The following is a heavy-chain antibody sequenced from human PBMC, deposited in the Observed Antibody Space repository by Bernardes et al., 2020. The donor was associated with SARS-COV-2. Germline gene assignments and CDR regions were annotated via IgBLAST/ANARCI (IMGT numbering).Heavy chain of an antibody. V-gene: IGHV1-18*01. D-gene: IGHD3-16*02. CDR1: GYTFSNYG. Sequence: ASVKVSCKASGYTFSNYGVSWVRQAPGQGLEWMGWISGYTGNTKYAQTLQGRVTMTTDTSTSTAYMELRSLTSDDTAVYYCARDYNHDYVWVSYRQNDRVEYWGQGTLVTVSA. CDR3: ARDYNHDYVWVSYRQNDRVEY. J-gene: IGHJ4*02. CDR2: ISGYTGNT.